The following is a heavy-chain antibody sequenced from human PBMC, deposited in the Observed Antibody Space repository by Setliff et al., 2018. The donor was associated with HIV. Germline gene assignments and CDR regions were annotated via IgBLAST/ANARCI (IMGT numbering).Heavy chain of an antibody. D-gene: IGHD3-10*01. CDR3: ARELGSFPYYMDV. CDR1: DGSVSSSSYY. J-gene: IGHJ6*03. V-gene: IGHV4-39*07. Sequence: SETLSLTCTVSDGSVSSSSYYWSWIRQSPEKGLEWIGEIHHSRRTNYSPSLKSRVAISLDTSKNQFSPKLSSVTAADTAIYYCARELGSFPYYMDVWGKGTTVTVSS. CDR2: IHHSRRT.